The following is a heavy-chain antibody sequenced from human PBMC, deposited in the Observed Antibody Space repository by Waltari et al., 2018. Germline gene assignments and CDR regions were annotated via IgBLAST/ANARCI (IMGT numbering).Heavy chain of an antibody. D-gene: IGHD3-10*01. Sequence: EVQLSESGGGLVQPGGSRRLSCEASGFTFTSYALNWVRQTPGNGLGWVSAINEGGSSTYHADYVKGRFTISRDNSKNTVYLQMNSLRAEDTALYYCAKGLYYYTTSGEWKAEYLQHWGQGTLVTVSS. V-gene: IGHV3-23*01. CDR3: AKGLYYYTTSGEWKAEYLQH. J-gene: IGHJ1*01. CDR1: GFTFTSYA. CDR2: INEGGSST.